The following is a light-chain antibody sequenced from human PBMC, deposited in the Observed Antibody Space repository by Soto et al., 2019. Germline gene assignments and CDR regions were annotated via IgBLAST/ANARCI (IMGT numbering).Light chain of an antibody. CDR3: SSYSSAIAFV. J-gene: IGLJ1*01. CDR1: SSDIGAYNY. V-gene: IGLV2-14*03. Sequence: QSALTQPASVSGSPGQSITISCTGTSSDIGAYNYVSWYQQHPGKAPKLMIYEITNRPSAISNRFSGSRSGNTASLSISGLQAEDEADYYCSSYSSAIAFVFGTGTKLTVL. CDR2: EIT.